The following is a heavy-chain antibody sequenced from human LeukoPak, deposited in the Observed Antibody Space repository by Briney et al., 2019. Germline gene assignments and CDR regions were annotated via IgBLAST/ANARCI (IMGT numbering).Heavy chain of an antibody. Sequence: SETLSLTCAVYGGSFSAYYWSWIRQPPGQGLEWIGEINHSGSTNYNPSLKSRVSISVDRSKSQFSLKLSSVTAADTAVYYCARYGLWFGEFASNWFDPWGQGTLVTVSS. J-gene: IGHJ5*02. CDR3: ARYGLWFGEFASNWFDP. CDR2: INHSGST. CDR1: GGSFSAYY. V-gene: IGHV4-34*01. D-gene: IGHD3-10*01.